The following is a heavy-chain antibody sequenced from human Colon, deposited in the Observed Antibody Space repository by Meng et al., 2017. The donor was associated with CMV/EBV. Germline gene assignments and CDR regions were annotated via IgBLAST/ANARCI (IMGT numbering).Heavy chain of an antibody. J-gene: IGHJ4*02. CDR3: AKDRGEYFDY. CDR1: GFNVATNY. Sequence: GGSLRLSCAASGFNVATNYINWVRQAPGKGLEWVSVITGSGKTHYADSVKGRFTISRDTSRNTVNLEMNNLRGEDAAVYYCAKDRGEYFDYWGQGTLVTVSS. CDR2: ITGSGKT. D-gene: IGHD3-10*01. V-gene: IGHV3-66*03.